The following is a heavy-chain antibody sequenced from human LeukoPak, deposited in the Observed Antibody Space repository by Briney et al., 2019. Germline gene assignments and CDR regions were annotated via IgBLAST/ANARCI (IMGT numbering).Heavy chain of an antibody. V-gene: IGHV1-46*01. CDR3: ASGRRGGYNYGAPLDY. D-gene: IGHD5-24*01. CDR2: INPSGGST. Sequence: ASVKVSCKASGYTFTSYYMHWVRQAPGQGLEWMGIINPSGGSTSYAQKFQGRVTMTRDMSTSTVYMELSSLRSEDTAVYYCASGRRGGYNYGAPLDYWGQGTLVTVSS. CDR1: GYTFTSYY. J-gene: IGHJ4*02.